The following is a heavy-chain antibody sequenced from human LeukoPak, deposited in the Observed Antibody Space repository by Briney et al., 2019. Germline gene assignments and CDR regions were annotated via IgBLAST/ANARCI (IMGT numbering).Heavy chain of an antibody. J-gene: IGHJ3*02. CDR2: IYYSGST. D-gene: IGHD4-17*01. Sequence: SETLSLTCTVSGGSISSSSYYWGWIRQPPGKGLEWIGSIYYSGSTYYNPSLKSRVTISVDTSKNQFSLKLSSVTAADTAVYYCARDPANTDGAFDIWGQGTMVTVSS. CDR1: GGSISSSSYY. V-gene: IGHV4-39*02. CDR3: ARDPANTDGAFDI.